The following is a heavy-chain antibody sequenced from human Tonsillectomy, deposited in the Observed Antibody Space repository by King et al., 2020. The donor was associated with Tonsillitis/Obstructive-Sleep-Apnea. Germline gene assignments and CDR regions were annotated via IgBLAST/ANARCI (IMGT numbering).Heavy chain of an antibody. Sequence: QLQESGPGLVKPSETLSLTCTVSGGSISSYYWSWIRQPPGKGLEGIGYIYYSGGTNYNPSLKSRVTISVDTSKNQFSLKLSSVTAADTAIYYCAREGAGRSGFDRWGQGTMVTVSS. CDR1: GGSISSYY. CDR2: IYYSGGT. J-gene: IGHJ3*01. V-gene: IGHV4-59*01. D-gene: IGHD3-3*01. CDR3: AREGAGRSGFDR.